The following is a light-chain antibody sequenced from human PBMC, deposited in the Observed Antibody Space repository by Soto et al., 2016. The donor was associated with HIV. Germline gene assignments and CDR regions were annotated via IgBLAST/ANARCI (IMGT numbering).Light chain of an antibody. CDR3: QAWDSTIGGV. CDR2: DDS. V-gene: IGLV3-21*03. J-gene: IGLJ1*01. CDR1: NIGSKS. Sequence: SYELTQPPSVSVAPGKTARITCGGNNIGSKSVHWYQQKPGQAPVLVVYDDSDRPSGIPERFSGSNSGNTATLTISGTQAIDEAEYYCQAWDSTIGGVFGTGTKVTVL.